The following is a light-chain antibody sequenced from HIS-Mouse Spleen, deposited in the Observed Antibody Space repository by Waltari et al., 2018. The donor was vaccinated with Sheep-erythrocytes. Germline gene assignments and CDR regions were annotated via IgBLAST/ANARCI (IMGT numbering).Light chain of an antibody. CDR2: EVS. Sequence: QSALTQPPSESGSPGQSVTISCTGTSSDVGGYHYFSWYQQHPGKAPKLMIYEVSKRPSGIPERFSGSNSGNTATLTISGTQAMDEADYYCQAWDSSTAVFGGGTKLTVL. CDR1: SSDVGGYHY. J-gene: IGLJ2*01. V-gene: IGLV2-8*01. CDR3: QAWDSSTAV.